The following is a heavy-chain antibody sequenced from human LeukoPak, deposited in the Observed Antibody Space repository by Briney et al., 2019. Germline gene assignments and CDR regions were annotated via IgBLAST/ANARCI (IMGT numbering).Heavy chain of an antibody. V-gene: IGHV1-2*02. CDR1: GYTFTGYY. D-gene: IGHD6-13*01. CDR3: ASGAAGTLLDAFDI. J-gene: IGHJ3*02. CDR2: INPNSGCT. Sequence: ASVKVSCKASGYTFTGYYMHWVRQAPGQGLEWMGWINPNSGCTNYAQKFQGRVTMTRDTSISTAYMKLSRLRSDDTAVYYCASGAAGTLLDAFDIWGQGTMVTVSS.